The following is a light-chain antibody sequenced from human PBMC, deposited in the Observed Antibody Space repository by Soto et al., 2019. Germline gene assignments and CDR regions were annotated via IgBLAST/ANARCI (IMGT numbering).Light chain of an antibody. CDR3: QQRSQWPPTWT. Sequence: EIVLTQSPDTLSLSPGERATLSCRASQNIDNYLAWYQQKPGQAPRLLLYEASNRPTGIPSRFSGSGSGTDFTLTISSLEPDDFVVYYCQQRSQWPPTWTFGQGTKVEIK. V-gene: IGKV3-11*01. CDR2: EAS. J-gene: IGKJ1*01. CDR1: QNIDNY.